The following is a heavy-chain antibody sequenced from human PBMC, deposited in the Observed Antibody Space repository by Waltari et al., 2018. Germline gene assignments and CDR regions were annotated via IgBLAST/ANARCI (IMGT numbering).Heavy chain of an antibody. CDR3: ARGYCSSTSCTYYMDV. J-gene: IGHJ6*03. CDR2: ISYDGSNK. Sequence: QVQLVESGGGVVQPGRSLRLSCAASGFTFSSYAMHWVRQAPGKGLEWVAVISYDGSNKYYADSVKGRFTISRDNSKNTLYLQMNSLRAEDTAVYYCARGYCSSTSCTYYMDVWGKGTTVTVSS. V-gene: IGHV3-30-3*01. CDR1: GFTFSSYA. D-gene: IGHD2-2*01.